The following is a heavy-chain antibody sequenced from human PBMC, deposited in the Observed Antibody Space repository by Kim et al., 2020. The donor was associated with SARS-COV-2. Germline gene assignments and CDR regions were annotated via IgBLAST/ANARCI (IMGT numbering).Heavy chain of an antibody. CDR1: GGSISNYY. CDR3: AREYTSGWRQFDY. Sequence: SETLSLTCSVSGGSISNYYWSWIRQPAGKGLEWIGRISTSGSTNYNPSLKSRVTMSMDTSKNQFSLNLTSVTAADTAVYYCAREYTSGWRQFDYCGQGTLVTVSS. CDR2: ISTSGST. V-gene: IGHV4-4*07. J-gene: IGHJ4*02. D-gene: IGHD6-19*01.